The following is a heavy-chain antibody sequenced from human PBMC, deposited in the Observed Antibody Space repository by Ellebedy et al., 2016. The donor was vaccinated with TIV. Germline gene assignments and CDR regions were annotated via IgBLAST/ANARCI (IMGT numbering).Heavy chain of an antibody. V-gene: IGHV1-69*13. Sequence: AASVKVSCKASGGTFSSYAISWVRQAPGQGLEWMGGIIPIFGTANYAQKFQGRVTITADESMSTAYMELSSLRSEDTAVYYCARMGASGNRNEWKNYYHYSMDVWGQGTTVTVSS. D-gene: IGHD4-23*01. CDR3: ARMGASGNRNEWKNYYHYSMDV. J-gene: IGHJ6*02. CDR1: GGTFSSYA. CDR2: IIPIFGTA.